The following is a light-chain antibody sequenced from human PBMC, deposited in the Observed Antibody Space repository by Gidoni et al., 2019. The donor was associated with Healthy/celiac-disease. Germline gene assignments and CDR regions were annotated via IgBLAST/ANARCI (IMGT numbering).Light chain of an antibody. CDR3: QQRSNWPPR. J-gene: IGKJ1*01. Sequence: IVLTQSPATLSLSPGERATLSCRASQSVSSYLAWYQQKPGQAPRLLIYDASNRATGIPARFSGSGSGTDFTLTISSLEPEDFAVYYCQQRSNWPPRFGQGTKVEIK. V-gene: IGKV3-11*01. CDR2: DAS. CDR1: QSVSSY.